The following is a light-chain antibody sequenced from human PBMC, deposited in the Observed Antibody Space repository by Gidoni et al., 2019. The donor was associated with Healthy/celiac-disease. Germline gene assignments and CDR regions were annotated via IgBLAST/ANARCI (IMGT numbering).Light chain of an antibody. V-gene: IGKV3-15*01. Sequence: EIVITQSPATLSVSPGERATLSCRASQSVSSNLAWYQQKPGQAPRLLIYGASTRATGIPARFSGSGSGTDFTLTISSLQSEDFAVYYCQQYNNWPLTFGQGTKVEIK. CDR3: QQYNNWPLT. J-gene: IGKJ1*01. CDR1: QSVSSN. CDR2: GAS.